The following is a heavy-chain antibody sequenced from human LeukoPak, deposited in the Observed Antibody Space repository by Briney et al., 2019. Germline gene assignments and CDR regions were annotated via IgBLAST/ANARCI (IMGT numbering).Heavy chain of an antibody. CDR3: ARGAVLTGEPGYFDY. CDR1: GGTFSSYA. V-gene: IGHV1-69*05. Sequence: ASVKVSCKASGGTFSSYAISWVRQAPGQGLEWMGGIIPIFGTANYAQKFQGRVTITTDESTSTAYMELSSLRSEDTAVYYCARGAVLTGEPGYFDYWGQGTLVTVSS. J-gene: IGHJ4*02. CDR2: IIPIFGTA. D-gene: IGHD7-27*01.